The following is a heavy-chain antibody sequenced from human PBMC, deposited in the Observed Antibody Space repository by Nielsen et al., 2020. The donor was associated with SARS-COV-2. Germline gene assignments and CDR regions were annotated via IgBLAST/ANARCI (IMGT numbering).Heavy chain of an antibody. D-gene: IGHD1-26*01. J-gene: IGHJ4*02. CDR2: IKSKTDGGTT. CDR1: GFTFSNAW. V-gene: IGHV3-15*01. CDR3: TTDGPAWELLPY. Sequence: GESLKISCAASGFTFSNAWMSWVRQAPGKGLEWVGRIKSKTDGGTTDYAAPVKGRFTISRDDSKNTLYLQTNSLKTEDTAVYYCTTDGPAWELLPYWGQGTLVTVSS.